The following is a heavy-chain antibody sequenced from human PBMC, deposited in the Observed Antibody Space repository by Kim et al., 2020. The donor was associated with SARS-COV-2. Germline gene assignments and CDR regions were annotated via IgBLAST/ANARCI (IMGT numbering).Heavy chain of an antibody. CDR3: AREGRGLWFGGGAFGI. CDR1: GFTFSSYW. CDR2: IKQDGSEK. J-gene: IGHJ3*02. D-gene: IGHD3-10*01. Sequence: GGSLRLSCAASGFTFSSYWMRWVRQAPGKGLEWVANIKQDGSEKYYVDSVKGRFTISRDKAKNSLYLQMNSLRAEDTAVYYCAREGRGLWFGGGAFGICGQGTIVTVSS. V-gene: IGHV3-7*01.